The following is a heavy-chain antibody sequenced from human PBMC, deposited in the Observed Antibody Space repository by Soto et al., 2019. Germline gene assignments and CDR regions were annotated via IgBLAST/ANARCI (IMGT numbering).Heavy chain of an antibody. D-gene: IGHD3-16*01. V-gene: IGHV3-23*05. J-gene: IGHJ4*02. CDR1: GLTFNRHA. CDR2: IDPSGAST. Sequence: PGGSLRLSCEASGLTFNRHAMSWVRQAPGTGLEWVSTIDPSGASTHYADSVKGRFIIFRDNSRNTLDLQMNSLRAADTALSYCVSWVSAHFDYWGQGTPVTVSS. CDR3: VSWVSAHFDY.